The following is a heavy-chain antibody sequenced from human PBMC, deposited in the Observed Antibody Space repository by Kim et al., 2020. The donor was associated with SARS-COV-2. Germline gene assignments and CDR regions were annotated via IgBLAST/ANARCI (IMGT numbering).Heavy chain of an antibody. CDR3: ARASSTSCACYYMDV. CDR2: ISNSGNTT. Sequence: GGSLRLSCATSGFTFSAYDMYWVRQAPGKGLEWLSLISNSGNTTYYADSVKGRFTISRDNAKNSLYLQMNRLREEDTAVYYCARASSTSCACYYMDVWGKGTTVTVS. CDR1: GFTFSAYD. D-gene: IGHD2-2*01. V-gene: IGHV3-48*03. J-gene: IGHJ6*03.